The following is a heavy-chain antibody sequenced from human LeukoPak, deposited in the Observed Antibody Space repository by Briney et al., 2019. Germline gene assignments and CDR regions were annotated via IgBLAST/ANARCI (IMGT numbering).Heavy chain of an antibody. V-gene: IGHV3-53*01. D-gene: IGHD5-24*01. CDR1: GFTVNFNY. J-gene: IGHJ4*02. CDR2: IYSDGTT. CDR3: VRVSK. Sequence: GGSLRLSCAASGFTVNFNYMSWVRQAPGKGLEWVSVIYSDGTTLYVDSVKGRFTISRDKSTNTLYLQMNSLRAEDSAMYYCVRVSKWGQGTLVIVSS.